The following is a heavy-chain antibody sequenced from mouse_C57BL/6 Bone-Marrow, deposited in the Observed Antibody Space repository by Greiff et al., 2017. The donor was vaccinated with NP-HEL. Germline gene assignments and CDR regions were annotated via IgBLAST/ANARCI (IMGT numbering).Heavy chain of an antibody. CDR3: ARRVYYYGSSPYWYFGV. CDR1: GYSFTGYY. Sequence: EVQLQQSGPELVKPGASVKISCKASGYSFTGYYMHWVKQSHGNILDWIGYIYPYNGVSSYNQKFKGKATLTVDKSSSTAYMELRSLTSEDSAVYYCARRVYYYGSSPYWYFGVWGPRTTVTVSS. J-gene: IGHJ1*01. D-gene: IGHD1-1*01. CDR2: IYPYNGVS. V-gene: IGHV1-31*01.